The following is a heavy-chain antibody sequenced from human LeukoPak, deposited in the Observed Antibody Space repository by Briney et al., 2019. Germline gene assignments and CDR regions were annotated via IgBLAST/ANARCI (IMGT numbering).Heavy chain of an antibody. V-gene: IGHV4-61*02. Sequence: SETLSLTCTVSGGSISSGSYYWNWIRQPAGKGLEWIGRFYTRGNSNNNPSLKSRVTMSVDTSKNQFSLELTSVTAADTAVYYCAKRQNSGREPIILITSPVDYWGQGTLVTVSS. CDR1: GGSISSGSYY. J-gene: IGHJ4*02. CDR2: FYTRGNS. CDR3: AKRQNSGREPIILITSPVDY. D-gene: IGHD1-26*01.